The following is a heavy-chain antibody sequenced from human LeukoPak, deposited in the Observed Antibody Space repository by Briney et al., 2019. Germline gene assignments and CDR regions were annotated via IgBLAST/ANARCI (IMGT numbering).Heavy chain of an antibody. V-gene: IGHV3-21*01. CDR3: ARAHNWKYGSFDF. J-gene: IGHJ4*02. CDR1: GFTFSSYS. D-gene: IGHD1-7*01. CDR2: ISSSSSYI. Sequence: PGGSLRLSCAASGFTFSSYSMNSVRQAPGKGLEWVSCISSSSSYIYYADSVKGRFTISRDNAKNSLYLQMNSLRAEDTAVYYCARAHNWKYGSFDFWGQGTLVTVSS.